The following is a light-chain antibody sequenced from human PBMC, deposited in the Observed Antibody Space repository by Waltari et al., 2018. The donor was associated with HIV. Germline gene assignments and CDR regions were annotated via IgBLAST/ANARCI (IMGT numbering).Light chain of an antibody. V-gene: IGKV3-15*01. CDR1: QSVSSN. CDR3: QQYNNWPSYT. J-gene: IGKJ2*01. Sequence: EIVMTPSPATLSVSPGERATLSCRASQSVSSNLAWYQQIPGQAPRLLIYGASTRATGIPVRFSGSGSGTEFTLTISSLQSEDFAVYFCQQYNNWPSYTFGQGTKLEIK. CDR2: GAS.